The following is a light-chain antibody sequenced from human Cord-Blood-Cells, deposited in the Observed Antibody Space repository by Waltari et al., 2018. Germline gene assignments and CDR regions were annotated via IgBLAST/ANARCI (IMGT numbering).Light chain of an antibody. J-gene: IGLJ2*01. CDR2: EVS. V-gene: IGLV2-8*01. CDR3: SSYAGSNNLV. Sequence: QSALTQPPSASGSPGQSVTISCTGTSSDVGGYNYVSWYQHHPGKAPKLMIYEVSKRPSGVPDRFSGSNSGNTVSLTVSGLQAGDEADYYCSSYAGSNNLVFGGGTKLTVL. CDR1: SSDVGGYNY.